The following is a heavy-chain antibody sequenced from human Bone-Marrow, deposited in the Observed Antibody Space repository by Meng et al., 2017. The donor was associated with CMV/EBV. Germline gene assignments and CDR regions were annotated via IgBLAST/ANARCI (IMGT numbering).Heavy chain of an antibody. D-gene: IGHD1-14*01. CDR2: INPNSGGT. Sequence: ASVKVSCKASGYTFTGYYMHWVRQAPGQGLEWMGWINPNSGGTNYAQKFQGRVTMTRDTSISTAYMELSRLRSDDTAVYYCARDLEPTLRYYYYYGMDGWGQGTTVTVSS. J-gene: IGHJ6*01. CDR3: ARDLEPTLRYYYYYGMDG. CDR1: GYTFTGYY. V-gene: IGHV1-2*02.